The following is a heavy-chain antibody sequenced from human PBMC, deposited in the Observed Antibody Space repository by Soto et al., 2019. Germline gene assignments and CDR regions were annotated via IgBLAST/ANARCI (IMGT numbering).Heavy chain of an antibody. J-gene: IGHJ4*02. V-gene: IGHV3-23*01. CDR1: GFTFSSYA. CDR2: ISGSGGST. D-gene: IGHD3-22*01. CDR3: AKDINYYDSSGYYC. Sequence: GGSLRLSCAASGFTFSSYAMSWVRQAPGKGLEWVSAISGSGGSTYYADSVKGRFTISRDNSKNTLYLQMNSLRAEDTAVYYCAKDINYYDSSGYYCWGQGTLVTVSS.